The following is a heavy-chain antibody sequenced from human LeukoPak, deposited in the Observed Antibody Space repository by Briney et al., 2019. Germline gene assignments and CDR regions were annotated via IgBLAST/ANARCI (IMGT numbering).Heavy chain of an antibody. CDR2: IYSGGST. D-gene: IGHD6-19*01. CDR1: GFTVSSNY. J-gene: IGHJ3*02. Sequence: PGGSLRLSCAASGFTVSSNYMSWVRQAPGKGLEWVSVIYSGGSTYYADSVKGRFTISRDNSKNTLYLQMNSLRAEDTAVYYCAREDYSSGWGAFDIWGQGTMVTVSS. V-gene: IGHV3-53*01. CDR3: AREDYSSGWGAFDI.